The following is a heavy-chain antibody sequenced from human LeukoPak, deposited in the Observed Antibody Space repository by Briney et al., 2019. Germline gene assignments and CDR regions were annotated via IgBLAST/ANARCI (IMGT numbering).Heavy chain of an antibody. Sequence: GGSLRLSCAASGFTVSSNYMSWVRQAPGKGLEWVSVIYSGGSTYYADSVKGRFTISRDNSKNTLYLQINSLRAEDTAVYYCARDAGQQEAAMVKGPSYYYGMKVGGQGPRSPSP. CDR1: GFTVSSNY. J-gene: IGHJ6*02. D-gene: IGHD5-18*01. V-gene: IGHV3-53*01. CDR3: ARDAGQQEAAMVKGPSYYYGMKV. CDR2: IYSGGST.